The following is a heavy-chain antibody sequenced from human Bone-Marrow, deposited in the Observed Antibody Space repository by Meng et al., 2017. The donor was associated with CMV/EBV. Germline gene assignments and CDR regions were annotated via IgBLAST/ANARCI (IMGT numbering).Heavy chain of an antibody. Sequence: SEPLSLTCAVYGGSFSGYYWSWIRQPPGKGLEWIGYIYYSGSTNYNPSLKSRVTISVDTSKNQFSLKLSSVTAADTAVYYCASGYSYGYHYYYGMDVWGQGTTVTVSS. D-gene: IGHD5-18*01. J-gene: IGHJ6*02. V-gene: IGHV4-59*01. CDR3: ASGYSYGYHYYYGMDV. CDR2: IYYSGST. CDR1: GGSFSGYY.